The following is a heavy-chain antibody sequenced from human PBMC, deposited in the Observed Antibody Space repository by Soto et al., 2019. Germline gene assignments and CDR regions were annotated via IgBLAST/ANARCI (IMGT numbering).Heavy chain of an antibody. CDR2: IYYSGST. CDR3: AEHRDVGYCISTSCHSGWFYP. Sequence: SETLSLTCTVSGGSISSSSYYWGWIRQPPGKGLEWIGSIYYSGSTYYNPSLKSRVTISVDTSKNQFSLKLSSVTAADTAVYYCAEHRDVGYCISTSCHSGWFYPWGQGTLVTVSS. D-gene: IGHD2-2*01. CDR1: GGSISSSSYY. V-gene: IGHV4-39*01. J-gene: IGHJ5*02.